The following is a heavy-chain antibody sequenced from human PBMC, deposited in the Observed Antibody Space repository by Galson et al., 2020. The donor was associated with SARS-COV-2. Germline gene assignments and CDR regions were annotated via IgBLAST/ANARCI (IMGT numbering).Heavy chain of an antibody. CDR3: ARLHYGEYAPEAFDI. CDR2: ISHSGGT. Sequence: SETLSLTCDVSGNSISSGSYYWNWIRQPPGKGLEWIGYISHSGGTYYNPSLKSRVTISGDRSKNQFSLRLSSVTAADTAVYYCARLHYGEYAPEAFDIWGPGTRVTVAS. J-gene: IGHJ3*02. V-gene: IGHV4-30-2*01. D-gene: IGHD4-17*01. CDR1: GNSISSGSYY.